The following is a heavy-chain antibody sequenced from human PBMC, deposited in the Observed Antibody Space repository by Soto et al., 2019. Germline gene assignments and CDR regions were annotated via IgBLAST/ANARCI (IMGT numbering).Heavy chain of an antibody. D-gene: IGHD6-19*01. J-gene: IGHJ4*02. CDR2: IYHSGST. Sequence: QVQLQESGPGLVKPSGTLSLTCAVSGGSISSSNWWSWVRQPPGKGLEWIGEIYHSGSTNYNPSLKGRVTISVDKCKNPFSLKLSSVTAADTAVYYCARVAVAGTRVDYWGQGTLVTVSS. V-gene: IGHV4-4*02. CDR1: GGSISSSNW. CDR3: ARVAVAGTRVDY.